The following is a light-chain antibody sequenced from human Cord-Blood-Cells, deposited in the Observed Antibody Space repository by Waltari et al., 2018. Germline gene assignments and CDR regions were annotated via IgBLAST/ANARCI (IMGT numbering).Light chain of an antibody. V-gene: IGKV3-20*01. CDR3: QQYGSSPPLT. Sequence: EIVLTQSPGTLSLSPGERVTLSCRASQSVSSSYLAWYQQKPGQAPRLLIYGASSRATGIPDRFSGSGSGTDFTLTISRLGPEEFAVYYCQQYGSSPPLTFGGGTKVEIK. CDR1: QSVSSSY. J-gene: IGKJ4*01. CDR2: GAS.